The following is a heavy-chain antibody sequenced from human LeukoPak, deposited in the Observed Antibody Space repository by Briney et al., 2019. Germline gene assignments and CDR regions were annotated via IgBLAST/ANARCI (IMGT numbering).Heavy chain of an antibody. J-gene: IGHJ4*02. CDR2: ISGSGGST. CDR1: GFTFSSYA. V-gene: IGHV3-23*01. D-gene: IGHD3-22*01. CDR3: TPLNYYGSSGYYPTHDY. Sequence: GGSLRLSCAASGFTFSSYAMSGVRQAPGKGLEWVSAISGSGGSTYYADSVKGRFTISRDNSKNTLYLQMNSLKTEDSAVYYCTPLNYYGSSGYYPTHDYWGQAALVTVSS.